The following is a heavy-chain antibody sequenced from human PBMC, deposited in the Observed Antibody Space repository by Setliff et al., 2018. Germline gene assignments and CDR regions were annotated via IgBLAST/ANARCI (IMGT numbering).Heavy chain of an antibody. J-gene: IGHJ3*02. CDR2: VNPNSGGT. D-gene: IGHD3-22*01. CDR3: ARSRDGGNSSGYSGAFDI. CDR1: GYTFTGYY. V-gene: IGHV1-2*04. Sequence: GASVKVSCKASGYTFTGYYMHWVRQAPGQGLEWMGWVNPNSGGTNYAQKFQGWVTMTRDTSISTAYMELSRLRSDDTAVYYCARSRDGGNSSGYSGAFDIWCQGTMVTVSS.